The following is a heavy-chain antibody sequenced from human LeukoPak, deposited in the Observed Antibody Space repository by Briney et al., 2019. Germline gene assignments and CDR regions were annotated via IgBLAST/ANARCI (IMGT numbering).Heavy chain of an antibody. CDR2: IKEDGSNK. D-gene: IGHD6-13*01. CDR3: AKDLPRGQIAAAGTVDAFDI. Sequence: GGSLRLSCATSGFTFSDYWMTWVRQAPGKGLEWVANIKEDGSNKYYVDSVKGRFTISRDNSKNTLYLQMNSLRAEDTAVYYCAKDLPRGQIAAAGTVDAFDIWGQGTMVTVSS. CDR1: GFTFSDYW. J-gene: IGHJ3*02. V-gene: IGHV3-7*03.